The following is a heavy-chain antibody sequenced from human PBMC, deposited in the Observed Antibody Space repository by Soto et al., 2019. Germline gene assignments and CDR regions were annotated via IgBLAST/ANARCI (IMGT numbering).Heavy chain of an antibody. D-gene: IGHD2-15*01. CDR3: VRDERDSCRGGNCFDVDY. V-gene: IGHV1-18*04. CDR1: GYAFTSYG. CDR2: INTYNSDT. J-gene: IGHJ4*02. Sequence: QVHLVQSGAEVKKPGASVKVSCKASGYAFTSYGMSWVRQAPGQGLEWMGWINTYNSDTNSAPRLQGRITMTTDTATSTAYMELRSLTADDTAVYYWVRDERDSCRGGNCFDVDYWGQGTLVSVSS.